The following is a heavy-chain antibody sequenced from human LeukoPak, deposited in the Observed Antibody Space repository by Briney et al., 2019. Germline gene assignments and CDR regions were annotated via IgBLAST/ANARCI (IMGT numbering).Heavy chain of an antibody. CDR2: IYYSGST. CDR3: ARNMTAVSRLDVFDI. CDR1: GGSMINSHY. D-gene: IGHD4-17*01. J-gene: IGHJ3*02. Sequence: SETLSLTCTVSGGSMINSHYWDWIRQSPGKGPEWIGSIYYSGSTYYNPSLKSRVTISVDTSKSQFSLELRSMTAADTAIYYCARNMTAVSRLDVFDIWGPGTMVTVSS. V-gene: IGHV4-39*01.